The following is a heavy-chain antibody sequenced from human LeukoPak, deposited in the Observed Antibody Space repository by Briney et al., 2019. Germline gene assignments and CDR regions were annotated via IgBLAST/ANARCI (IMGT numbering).Heavy chain of an antibody. Sequence: GGSLRLSCAASGFTFSYYWMSWVRQAPGKGLEWVANINQDGRGSEKYYVDSVKGRFTISRDNAKNSLYLHMNSLRAEDTAVYYCARAMLVPTLFDYWGQGTLVTVSS. V-gene: IGHV3-7*01. CDR3: ARAMLVPTLFDY. D-gene: IGHD3-10*01. CDR2: INQDGRGSEK. J-gene: IGHJ4*02. CDR1: GFTFSYYW.